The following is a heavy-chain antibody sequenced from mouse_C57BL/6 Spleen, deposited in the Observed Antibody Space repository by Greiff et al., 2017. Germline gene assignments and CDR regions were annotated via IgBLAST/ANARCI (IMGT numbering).Heavy chain of an antibody. J-gene: IGHJ2*01. D-gene: IGHD6-5*01. Sequence: EVQLQQSGPELVKPGASVKISCKASGYTFTDYYMNWVKQSHGKSLEWIGDINPNNGGTSYNQKFKGKATLTVDKSSSTAYMELRSLTSEDSAVYYCARSRLWWGQGTTLTVSS. V-gene: IGHV1-26*01. CDR3: ARSRLW. CDR1: GYTFTDYY. CDR2: INPNNGGT.